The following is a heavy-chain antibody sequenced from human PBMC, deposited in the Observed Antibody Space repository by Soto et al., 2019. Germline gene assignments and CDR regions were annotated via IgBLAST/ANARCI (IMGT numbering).Heavy chain of an antibody. CDR1: GFTFSNNW. Sequence: EVQLVESGGTLVQPGGSLRLSCVASGFTFSNNWMHWVRQTPGKGLVWVSRIKGDGNAARYAESVKGRFTISRDNSKNTLFLQMNSLRAEDTALYYGAREDGENRGSDALDLWGRGTMVTVSS. V-gene: IGHV3-74*01. CDR2: IKGDGNAA. D-gene: IGHD3-10*01. CDR3: AREDGENRGSDALDL. J-gene: IGHJ3*01.